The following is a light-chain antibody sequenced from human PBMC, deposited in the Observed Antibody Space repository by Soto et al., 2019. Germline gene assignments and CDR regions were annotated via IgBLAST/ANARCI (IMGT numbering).Light chain of an antibody. CDR2: DVS. CDR1: SSDVGGYSY. V-gene: IGLV2-8*01. CDR3: SSYAGTHIV. J-gene: IGLJ1*01. Sequence: QSVLTQPPSASGSPGQSVAISCTGTSSDVGGYSYVSWYQQHPGKAPKLMIYDVSKRPSGVPDRFSGSKSGNTASLTVSGLQAEDEADYYCSSYAGTHIVFGTGT.